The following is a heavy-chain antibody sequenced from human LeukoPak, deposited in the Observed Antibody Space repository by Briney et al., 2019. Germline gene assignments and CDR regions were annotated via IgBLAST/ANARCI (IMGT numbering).Heavy chain of an antibody. J-gene: IGHJ4*02. Sequence: GRSLRLSCAASGFTFSSYAVHLVRQAPGKGLEWVAVISYDGSNKYYADSVKGRFTISRDNSKNTLYLQMNSLRAEDTAVYYCVSSAVAGTPFDYWGREPWSPSPQ. D-gene: IGHD6-19*01. CDR3: VSSAVAGTPFDY. V-gene: IGHV3-30-3*01. CDR2: ISYDGSNK. CDR1: GFTFSSYA.